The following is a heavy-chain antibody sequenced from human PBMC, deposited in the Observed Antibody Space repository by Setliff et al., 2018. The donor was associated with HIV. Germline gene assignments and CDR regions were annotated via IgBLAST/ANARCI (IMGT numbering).Heavy chain of an antibody. D-gene: IGHD2-2*01. J-gene: IGHJ4*02. CDR2: INPNSGGT. CDR3: ARGIYCSSTSCYAPYFDY. V-gene: IGHV1-2*04. Sequence: ASVKVSCKASGYTFTGYYMHWVRQAPGQGLEWMGWINPNSGGTNYAQKFQGWVTMTRDTSISTAYMELSRLRSDDTAVYYCARGIYCSSTSCYAPYFDYWGQGTLVTVSS. CDR1: GYTFTGYY.